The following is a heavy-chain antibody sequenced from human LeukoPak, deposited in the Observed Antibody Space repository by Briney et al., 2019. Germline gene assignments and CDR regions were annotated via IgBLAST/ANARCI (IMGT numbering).Heavy chain of an antibody. Sequence: GGSLRLSCAASGFTFSSYGMHWVRQAPGKGLEWVAFIRYDGSNKYYADSVKGRFTISRDNSKNTLYLQMNSLRAEDTAVYYCARNDILTGYPGFDYWGQGTLVTVSS. CDR3: ARNDILTGYPGFDY. V-gene: IGHV3-30*02. CDR2: IRYDGSNK. D-gene: IGHD3-9*01. CDR1: GFTFSSYG. J-gene: IGHJ4*02.